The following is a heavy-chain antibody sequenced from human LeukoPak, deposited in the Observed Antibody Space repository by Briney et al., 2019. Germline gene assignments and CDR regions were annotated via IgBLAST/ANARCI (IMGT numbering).Heavy chain of an antibody. J-gene: IGHJ4*02. V-gene: IGHV3-21*01. CDR1: GFTFSTYS. CDR2: ISSSSSYI. CDR3: ARGGMATIDY. D-gene: IGHD5-24*01. Sequence: TSGGSLRLSCAASGFTFSTYSMKWVRQAPGKGLEWVSSISSSSSYIYYADSVKGRFTISRDNAKNSLYLQMNSLRAEDTAVYYCARGGMATIDYWGQGTLVTVSS.